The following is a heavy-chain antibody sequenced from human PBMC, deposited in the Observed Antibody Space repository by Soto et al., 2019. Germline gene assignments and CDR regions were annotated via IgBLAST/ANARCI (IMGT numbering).Heavy chain of an antibody. V-gene: IGHV1-69*06. J-gene: IGHJ4*02. CDR1: GGTFSSCA. CDR3: ARARYCSSTSCYTYDY. Sequence: SVKVSCKASGGTFSSCAISWVRQAPGQGLEWMGGIIPIFGTANYAQKFQGRVTITADKSTSTAYMELSSLRSEDTAVYYCARARYCSSTSCYTYDYWGQGTLVTVSS. D-gene: IGHD2-2*02. CDR2: IIPIFGTA.